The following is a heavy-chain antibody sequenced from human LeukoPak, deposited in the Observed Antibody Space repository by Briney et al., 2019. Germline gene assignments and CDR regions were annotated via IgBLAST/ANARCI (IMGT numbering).Heavy chain of an antibody. V-gene: IGHV3-53*01. CDR3: ARDSHSGSYYRLDY. D-gene: IGHD1-26*01. J-gene: IGHJ4*02. CDR1: GFIVSSNY. CDR2: IYSGGST. Sequence: EGSLRLSCAASGFIVSSNYMSWVRQAPGKGLEWVSVIYSGGSTYYADSVRGRFTISRDNSKSTLYLQMNSLRAEDTAVYYCARDSHSGSYYRLDYWGQGTLVTVSP.